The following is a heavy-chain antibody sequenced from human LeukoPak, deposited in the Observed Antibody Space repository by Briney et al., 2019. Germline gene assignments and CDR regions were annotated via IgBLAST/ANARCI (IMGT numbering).Heavy chain of an antibody. CDR3: ARPAGKYSYGSNWFDP. V-gene: IGHV4-34*01. J-gene: IGHJ5*02. CDR2: INHSGST. Sequence: PSETLSLTCAVYVGSFSGYYWSWIRQPPGKGLEWIGEINHSGSTNYNPSLKSRVTISVDTSKNQFSLKLSSVTAADTAVYYCARPAGKYSYGSNWFDPWGQGTLVTVSS. D-gene: IGHD5-18*01. CDR1: VGSFSGYY.